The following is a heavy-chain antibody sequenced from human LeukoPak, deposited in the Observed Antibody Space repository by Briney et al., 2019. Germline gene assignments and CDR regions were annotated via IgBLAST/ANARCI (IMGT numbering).Heavy chain of an antibody. J-gene: IGHJ3*02. D-gene: IGHD3-3*01. CDR2: IYYSGST. V-gene: IGHV4-39*01. CDR1: GGSISSSSYY. Sequence: SETLSLTRTVSGGSISSSSYYWGWIRQPPGKGLEWIGSIYYSGSTYYNPSLKSRVTISVDTSKNQFSLKLSSMTAADTAVYYCARRPVLRFLGSDAFDIWGQGTMVTVSS. CDR3: ARRPVLRFLGSDAFDI.